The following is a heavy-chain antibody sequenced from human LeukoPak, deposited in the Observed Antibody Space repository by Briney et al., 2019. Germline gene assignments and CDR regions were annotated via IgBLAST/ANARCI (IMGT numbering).Heavy chain of an antibody. J-gene: IGHJ3*01. CDR1: GGSISSYY. V-gene: IGHV4-59*01. CDR3: ARRMGQQLGVDAFDV. Sequence: SETLSLTCTVSGGSISSYYWNWIRQPPGKGLEWIGYIYYSGRTNYNPSLKSRVTISVDTSKNQFSLKLSSVTAADTAVYFCARRMGQQLGVDAFDVWGQGTMVTVSS. CDR2: IYYSGRT. D-gene: IGHD6-13*01.